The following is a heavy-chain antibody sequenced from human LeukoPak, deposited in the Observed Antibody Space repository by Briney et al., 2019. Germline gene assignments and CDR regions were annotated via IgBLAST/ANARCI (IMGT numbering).Heavy chain of an antibody. CDR2: ISTSSNRI. Sequence: GGSLRLSCAASGXTFSSYGMNWVRQAPGKGLEWVSYISTSSNRIDYADSVKGRFTMSRDNAKNLLYLQMNSLRDEDTAMYYCARVSAPGTSGWYFGYWGQGTLVTVSS. V-gene: IGHV3-48*02. CDR1: GXTFSSYG. J-gene: IGHJ4*02. CDR3: ARVSAPGTSGWYFGY. D-gene: IGHD6-19*01.